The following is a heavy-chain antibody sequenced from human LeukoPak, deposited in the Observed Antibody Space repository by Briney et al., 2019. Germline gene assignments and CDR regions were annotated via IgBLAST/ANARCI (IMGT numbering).Heavy chain of an antibody. CDR2: IKQDGSEK. Sequence: PGGSLRLSCAASGFIFSSYWMSWVRQAPGKGLEWVANIKQDGSEKYYVDSVKGRFTISRDNAKNSLYLQMNSLRAEDTAVYYCARAARINLAVYPSYFDYWGQGTLVTVSS. J-gene: IGHJ4*02. V-gene: IGHV3-7*01. CDR1: GFIFSSYW. CDR3: ARAARINLAVYPSYFDY. D-gene: IGHD2-8*01.